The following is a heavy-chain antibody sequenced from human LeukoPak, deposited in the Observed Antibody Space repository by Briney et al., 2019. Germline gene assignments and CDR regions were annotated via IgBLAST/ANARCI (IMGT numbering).Heavy chain of an antibody. V-gene: IGHV3-66*01. D-gene: IGHD3-22*01. Sequence: GGSLRLSCAASGFTVSSNYMSWVRQAPGKGLEWVSVIYSGGSTYYADSVKGRFTISRDNSKNTLYLQMNSLRAEDTAVYYCARYDSSGYSSYYGMDVWGQGTTVTVSS. CDR3: ARYDSSGYSSYYGMDV. CDR1: GFTVSSNY. CDR2: IYSGGST. J-gene: IGHJ6*02.